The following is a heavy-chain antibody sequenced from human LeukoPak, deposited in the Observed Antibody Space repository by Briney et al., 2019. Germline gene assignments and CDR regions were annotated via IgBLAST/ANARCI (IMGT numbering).Heavy chain of an antibody. V-gene: IGHV4-59*06. CDR3: ARGRSSALIYGDYTFDY. CDR1: GGSISSYY. Sequence: PSETLSLTCTVSGGSISSYYWSWIRQHPGKGLEWIGYIYYSGSTYYNPSLKSRVTISVDTSKNQFSLKLSSVTAADTAVYYCARGRSSALIYGDYTFDYWGQGTLVTVSS. D-gene: IGHD4-17*01. J-gene: IGHJ4*02. CDR2: IYYSGST.